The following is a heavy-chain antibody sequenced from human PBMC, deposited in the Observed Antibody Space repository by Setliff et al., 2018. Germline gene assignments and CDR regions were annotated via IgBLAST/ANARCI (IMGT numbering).Heavy chain of an antibody. CDR3: ARIWGYGDFSFGY. V-gene: IGHV4-59*01. CDR1: GGSISGFA. D-gene: IGHD4-17*01. Sequence: SETLSLTCTVSGGSISGFAWNWIRQFPGKRLEWTGEISSSGGTLYTSSLRSRVSMSVDTSRNQFSLNLTSMTAADTAVYYCARIWGYGDFSFGYWGQGTLVTVSS. CDR2: ISSSGGT. J-gene: IGHJ4*02.